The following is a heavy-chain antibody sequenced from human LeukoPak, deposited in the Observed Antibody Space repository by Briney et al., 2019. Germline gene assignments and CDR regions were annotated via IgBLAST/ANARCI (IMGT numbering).Heavy chain of an antibody. CDR3: ARETYDNSGRYFDY. J-gene: IGHJ4*02. V-gene: IGHV3-30*02. CDR2: IYSDISYK. D-gene: IGHD3-22*01. Sequence: GGSLRLSCTASGFTFSTYGMHWLRQAPGKGLEWVAFIYSDISYKHCADSVKGRCTISRDNSQNTHFLQINSLKVDDTALYFCARETYDNSGRYFDYWGQGTLLIVSS. CDR1: GFTFSTYG.